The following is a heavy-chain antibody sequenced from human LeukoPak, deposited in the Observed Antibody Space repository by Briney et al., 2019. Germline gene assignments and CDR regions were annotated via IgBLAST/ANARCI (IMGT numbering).Heavy chain of an antibody. Sequence: PGGSLRLSCAASGFTFDDYAMLWVRQAPGQGLEWVSGISWNSGSIGYADSVKGRFTISRDNAKNSLYLQMNSLRAEDTALYYCAKDHSGYANGESFDYWGQGTLVTVSS. J-gene: IGHJ4*02. V-gene: IGHV3-9*01. CDR3: AKDHSGYANGESFDY. CDR2: ISWNSGSI. CDR1: GFTFDDYA. D-gene: IGHD5-12*01.